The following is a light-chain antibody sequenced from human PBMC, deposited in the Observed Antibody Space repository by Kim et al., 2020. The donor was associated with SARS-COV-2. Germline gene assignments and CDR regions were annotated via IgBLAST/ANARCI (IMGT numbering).Light chain of an antibody. J-gene: IGLJ3*02. CDR2: NSN. CDR1: NANIGGNA. V-gene: IGLV1-44*01. CDR3: ASWDARLTGWV. Sequence: GETVTVAFTGSNANIGGNAVNWYQHLPGTAPRLLIFNSNERPSGVPDRFSGSKSGSSASLAISGLRSDDEADYYCASWDARLTGWVFGGGTQLTVL.